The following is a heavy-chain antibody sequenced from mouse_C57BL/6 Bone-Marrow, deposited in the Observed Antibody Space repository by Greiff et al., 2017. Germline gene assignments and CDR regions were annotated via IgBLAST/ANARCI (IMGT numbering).Heavy chain of an antibody. V-gene: IGHV1-55*01. J-gene: IGHJ1*03. CDR2: IYPGSGST. CDR3: GRAGYGSSSWYFDV. Sequence: QVQLQQPGAELVKPGASVKMSCKASGYTFTSYWITWVKQRPGQGLEWIGDIYPGSGSTNYNEKFKSKATLTVDTSSSTAYMQLSSLTSEDSAVYYCGRAGYGSSSWYFDVWGTGTTVTVSS. D-gene: IGHD1-1*01. CDR1: GYTFTSYW.